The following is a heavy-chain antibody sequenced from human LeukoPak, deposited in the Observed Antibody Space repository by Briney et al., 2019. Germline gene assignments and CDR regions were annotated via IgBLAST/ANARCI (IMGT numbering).Heavy chain of an antibody. CDR2: ISGSGGST. CDR1: GFTFSSYA. J-gene: IGHJ4*02. V-gene: IGHV3-23*01. D-gene: IGHD5-18*01. Sequence: GGSLRLSCAASGFTFSSYAMSWVRQAPGKGLEWVSAISGSGGSTYYADSVKGRFTISRDNSKNTLYLQMNSLRAEDTAVYYCATPAPVAIRGYSYGPDYWGQGTLVTVSS. CDR3: ATPAPVAIRGYSYGPDY.